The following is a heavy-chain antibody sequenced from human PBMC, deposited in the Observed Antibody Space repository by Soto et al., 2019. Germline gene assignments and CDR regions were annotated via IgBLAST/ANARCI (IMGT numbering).Heavy chain of an antibody. Sequence: EVQLVDSGGDLVQPGGSLRLSCVASGFTFVNYNMNWVRQAPGKGLEWVSYISSDSATTYYADSVKGRFASSGDNANNSLYLQMNSLRGDHTVMYYCARDWGGWYDYWGQGTLVAV. V-gene: IGHV3-48*01. CDR3: ARDWGGWYDY. CDR1: GFTFVNYN. CDR2: ISSDSATT. D-gene: IGHD6-19*01. J-gene: IGHJ4*02.